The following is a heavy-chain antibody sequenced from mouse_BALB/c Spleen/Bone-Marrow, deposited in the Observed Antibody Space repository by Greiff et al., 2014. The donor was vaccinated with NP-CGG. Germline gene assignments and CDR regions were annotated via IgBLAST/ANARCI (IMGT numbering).Heavy chain of an antibody. CDR3: TRSGGYYFDY. CDR2: IYPSDSYT. J-gene: IGHJ2*01. V-gene: IGHV1-69*02. CDR1: GYTFTSYW. Sequence: QVQLQQSGAELVRPGASVKLSCKASGYTFTSYWTNWVKQRPGQGLEWIGNIYPSDSYTNYNQKFKDKATLTVDKSSSTAYMQLSSPTSEDSAVYYCTRSGGYYFDYWGQGTTLTVSS.